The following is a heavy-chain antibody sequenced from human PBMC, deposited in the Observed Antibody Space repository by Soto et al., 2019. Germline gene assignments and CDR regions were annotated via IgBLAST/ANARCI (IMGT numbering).Heavy chain of an antibody. CDR2: IYPGDSDT. J-gene: IGHJ4*02. Sequence: GESLKISCKGSGYSFSNYWIAWVRQMPGKGLEWMGIIYPGDSDTKYRPSFRGQVTVSADQSISAAHLQWSSLTASDTAMYYCARLADSSSPLDYWGQGTLVTVSS. D-gene: IGHD6-6*01. CDR3: ARLADSSSPLDY. CDR1: GYSFSNYW. V-gene: IGHV5-51*01.